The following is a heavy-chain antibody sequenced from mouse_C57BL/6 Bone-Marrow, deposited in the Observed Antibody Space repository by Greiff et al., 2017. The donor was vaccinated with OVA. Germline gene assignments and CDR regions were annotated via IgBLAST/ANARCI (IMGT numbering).Heavy chain of an antibody. Sequence: QVQLQQPGAELVKPGASVKLSCKASGYTFTSYWMHWVKQRPGQGLEWIGKIHPNSGSTNYNEKFKNKATLTVDKSSSTAYMQLSSLTSEDSAVYYCAMNYGSSPWFAYWGQGTLVTVSA. D-gene: IGHD1-1*01. CDR3: AMNYGSSPWFAY. J-gene: IGHJ3*01. CDR2: IHPNSGST. V-gene: IGHV1-64*01. CDR1: GYTFTSYW.